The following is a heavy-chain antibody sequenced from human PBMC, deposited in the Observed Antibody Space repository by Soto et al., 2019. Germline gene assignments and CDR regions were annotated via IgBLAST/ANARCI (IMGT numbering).Heavy chain of an antibody. V-gene: IGHV5-51*01. Sequence: PGESLKISCKGSGYSFTSYWIGWVRQMPGTGLEWMGIIYLGDSDTSYSPSFQGQVTISADTSISTAYLQWSTLTASDPSMYYCARLWNYDSIEYWGQGTLVTVSS. CDR2: IYLGDSDT. J-gene: IGHJ4*02. D-gene: IGHD3-22*01. CDR3: ARLWNYDSIEY. CDR1: GYSFTSYW.